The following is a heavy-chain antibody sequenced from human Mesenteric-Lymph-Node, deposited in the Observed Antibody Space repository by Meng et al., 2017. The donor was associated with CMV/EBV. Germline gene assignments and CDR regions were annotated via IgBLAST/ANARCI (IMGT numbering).Heavy chain of an antibody. V-gene: IGHV3-7*01. J-gene: IGHJ4*02. Sequence: GESLKISCVVSGFTFSNSWMTWVRQAPGKGLEWVANINQGGTKKYYVDSVKGRFNISRDDAKNSLYLQMNNLRAEDTAVYYYAKTEDDFWSGQPYFFDSWGQGALVTVSS. D-gene: IGHD3-3*01. CDR2: INQGGTKK. CDR1: GFTFSNSW. CDR3: AKTEDDFWSGQPYFFDS.